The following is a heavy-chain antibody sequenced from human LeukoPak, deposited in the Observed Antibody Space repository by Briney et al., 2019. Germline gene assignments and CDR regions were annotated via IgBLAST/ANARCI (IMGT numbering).Heavy chain of an antibody. CDR3: ARGPVTTMFNWFDP. V-gene: IGHV4-4*07. CDR1: GGSISSYY. CDR2: LFTSGTT. D-gene: IGHD4-17*01. Sequence: PSETLSLTCTVSGGSISSYYWTWIRQPAGKGPEWIGRLFTSGTTNYNPSLESRITMSVDTSKNQFSLQLSSVTAADTAVYFCARGPVTTMFNWFDPWGQGTLVTVSS. J-gene: IGHJ5*02.